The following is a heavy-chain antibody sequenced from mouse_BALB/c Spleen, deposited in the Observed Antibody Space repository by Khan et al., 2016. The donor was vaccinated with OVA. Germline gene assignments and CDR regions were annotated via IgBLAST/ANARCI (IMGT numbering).Heavy chain of an antibody. CDR1: GYTFTSYW. Sequence: VELLESGAELVKPGASVKLSCKTSGYTFTSYWFHWVKQRPGQGLEWIGHIYPGTADTYYNEKFKDKATLTADKSSSTAYMPLSSLNSEDSDVYFCARKEALYHFDYWGQGTTLTVSA. CDR3: ARKEALYHFDY. CDR2: IYPGTADT. V-gene: IGHV1S132*01. D-gene: IGHD3-2*02. J-gene: IGHJ2*01.